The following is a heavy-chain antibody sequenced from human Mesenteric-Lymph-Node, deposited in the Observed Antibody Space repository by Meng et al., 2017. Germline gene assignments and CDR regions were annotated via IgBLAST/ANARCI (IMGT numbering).Heavy chain of an antibody. CDR1: GGSISSGDYY. Sequence: LPEAGPGLVKPSQTLSLTCTVSGGSISSGDYYWSWIRQPPGKGLEWIGEIYHSGSTNYNPSLKSRVTISVDKSKNQFSLKLSSVTAADTAVYYCASGRKYCSSTSCYGQFDYWGQGTLVTVSS. CDR2: IYHSGST. J-gene: IGHJ4*02. D-gene: IGHD2-2*01. CDR3: ASGRKYCSSTSCYGQFDY. V-gene: IGHV4-30-4*01.